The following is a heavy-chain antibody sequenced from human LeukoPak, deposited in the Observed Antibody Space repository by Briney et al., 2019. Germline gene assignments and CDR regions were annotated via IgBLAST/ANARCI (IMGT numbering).Heavy chain of an antibody. V-gene: IGHV3-21*01. CDR3: ARDEMGDYVRVFDY. Sequence: GGSLRLSCAASGFTFSSYSMNWVRQAPGKGLEWVSSISSSSSYIYYADSVKGRFTISRDNSKNTLYLQMNSLRAEDTAVYYCARDEMGDYVRVFDYWGQGTLVTVSS. CDR1: GFTFSSYS. D-gene: IGHD4-17*01. J-gene: IGHJ4*02. CDR2: ISSSSSYI.